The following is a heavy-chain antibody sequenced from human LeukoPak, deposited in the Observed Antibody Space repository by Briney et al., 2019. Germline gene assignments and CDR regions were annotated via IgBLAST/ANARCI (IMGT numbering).Heavy chain of an antibody. J-gene: IGHJ4*02. CDR3: ATVGQGYYDY. CDR1: GFNVFRNY. V-gene: IGHV3-21*01. Sequence: GGSLRLSCTASGFNVFRNYMNWVRQAPGKGLEWVSFISSSSNYIYYADSVKGRFTISRDNAKNSLYLQMNSLRAEDTAVYYCATVGQGYYDYWGQGILVTVSS. CDR2: ISSSSNYI.